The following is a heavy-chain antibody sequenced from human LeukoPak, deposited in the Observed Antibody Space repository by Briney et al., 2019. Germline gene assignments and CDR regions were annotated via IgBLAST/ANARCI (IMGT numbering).Heavy chain of an antibody. V-gene: IGHV3-23*01. CDR3: ATSKYSGSY. D-gene: IGHD1-26*01. J-gene: IGHJ4*02. CDR2: IGGSGGRI. Sequence: GGSLRLSCVASGVTFSSYAMSWVRQAPGKGLEWVSAIGGSGGRIYYGASVKGRFTISRDNSKNTLNLQMNSLRAEDTAVYYCATSKYSGSYWGQGTLVTVSS. CDR1: GVTFSSYA.